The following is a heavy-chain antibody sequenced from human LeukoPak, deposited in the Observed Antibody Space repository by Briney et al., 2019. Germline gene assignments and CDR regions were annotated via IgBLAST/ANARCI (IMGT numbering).Heavy chain of an antibody. CDR1: GYSFTSYW. J-gene: IGHJ4*02. CDR2: IYPGDSDT. D-gene: IGHD2-15*01. Sequence: GESLKISCKGSGYSFTSYWIGWVHRMPGKGLEWMGIIYPGDSDTRYSPSFQGQVTISADKSISTAYLQWSSLKASDTAMYYCARVDPGYCSGGSCYSGSVDYWGQGTLVTVSS. V-gene: IGHV5-51*07. CDR3: ARVDPGYCSGGSCYSGSVDY.